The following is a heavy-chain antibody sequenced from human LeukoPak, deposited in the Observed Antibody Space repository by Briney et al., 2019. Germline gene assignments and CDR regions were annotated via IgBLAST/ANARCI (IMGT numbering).Heavy chain of an antibody. D-gene: IGHD6-13*01. CDR3: TSSYSSSWENWFDP. CDR1: GFTFGDYA. CDR2: IRSKAYGGTT. V-gene: IGHV3-49*04. Sequence: GGSLRLSCTASGFTFGDYAMSWVRQAPGKGLEWVGFIRSKAYGGTTEYAASVKGRFTISRDDSKSIAYLQMNSLKTEGTAVYYCTSSYSSSWENWFDPWGQGTLVTVSS. J-gene: IGHJ5*02.